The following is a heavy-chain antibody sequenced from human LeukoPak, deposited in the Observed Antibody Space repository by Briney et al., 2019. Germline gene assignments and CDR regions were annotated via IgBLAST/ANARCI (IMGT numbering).Heavy chain of an antibody. J-gene: IGHJ5*02. V-gene: IGHV1-2*02. CDR3: ARADRLHGGPYLIGP. CDR1: GYSFTDYY. Sequence: GSVKVSCKTSGYSFTDYYMHWVRQAPGQGLEWMGWINPNSGGTSSAQKFQGRVTMTRDMSITTVYMEVNWLTSDDTAMYYCARADRLHGGPYLIGPWGQGTLVTVSS. D-gene: IGHD3-16*01. CDR2: INPNSGGT.